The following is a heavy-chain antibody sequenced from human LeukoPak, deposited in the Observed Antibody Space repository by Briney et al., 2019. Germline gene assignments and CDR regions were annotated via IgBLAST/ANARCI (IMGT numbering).Heavy chain of an antibody. Sequence: PSETLSLTCTVSGGSITSYYWNWIRQPAGKGLEWIGHIYTSGNTNYNPSLKSRVTISVDKSKNQFSLNLRSVTAADTGVYYCARDWSGYQYFDYWGQGTLVTVSS. D-gene: IGHD3-3*01. CDR1: GGSITSYY. CDR2: IYTSGNT. CDR3: ARDWSGYQYFDY. J-gene: IGHJ4*02. V-gene: IGHV4-4*07.